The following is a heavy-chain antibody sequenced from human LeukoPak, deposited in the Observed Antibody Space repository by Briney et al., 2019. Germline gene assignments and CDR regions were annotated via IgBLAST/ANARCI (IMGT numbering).Heavy chain of an antibody. CDR1: GFTFNNAW. J-gene: IGHJ3*02. V-gene: IGHV3-15*01. CDR3: TRVSPRYCSGGSCYPWAFDI. Sequence: GGSLRLSCAASGFTFNNAWMSWVRQAPGKGLEWVGRIKSETYGGTTDYAAPVKGRFTISRDDSENMLYLQMNSLNTDDTAVYYCTRVSPRYCSGGSCYPWAFDIWGQGTMVTVSS. D-gene: IGHD2-15*01. CDR2: IKSETYGGTT.